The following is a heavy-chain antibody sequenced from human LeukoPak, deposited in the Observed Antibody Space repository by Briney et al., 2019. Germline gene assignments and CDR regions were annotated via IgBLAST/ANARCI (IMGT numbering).Heavy chain of an antibody. CDR3: ATPYCSSTSCYVNY. D-gene: IGHD2-2*01. J-gene: IGHJ4*02. Sequence: ASVKVSCKASGYTFTGYYMHWVRQAPGQGLEWMGWINPNSGGTNYAQKFQGRVTMTRDTSISTAYMELSRLRSDDTAVYYCATPYCSSTSCYVNYWGQGTLVTVSS. V-gene: IGHV1-2*02. CDR2: INPNSGGT. CDR1: GYTFTGYY.